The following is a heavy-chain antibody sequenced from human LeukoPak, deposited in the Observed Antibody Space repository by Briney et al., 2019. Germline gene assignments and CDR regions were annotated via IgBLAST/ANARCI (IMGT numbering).Heavy chain of an antibody. CDR3: ARSAAAGRIVATFDY. CDR2: IYYSGST. CDR1: GGSMSSRSYY. J-gene: IGHJ4*02. V-gene: IGHV4-39*07. Sequence: SETLSLTCTVSGGSMSSRSYYWGWIRQPPGKGLEWIGSIYYSGSTYYNPSLKSRVTISVDTSKNQFSLKLSSVTAADTAVYYCARSAAAGRIVATFDYWGQGTLVTVSS. D-gene: IGHD5-12*01.